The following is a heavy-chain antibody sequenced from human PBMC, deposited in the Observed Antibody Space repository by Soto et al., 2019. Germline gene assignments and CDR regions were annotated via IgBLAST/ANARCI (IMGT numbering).Heavy chain of an antibody. CDR1: GDSISSSGYY. V-gene: IGHV4-39*01. D-gene: IGHD2-15*01. CDR3: ARTDIGNWFDP. J-gene: IGHJ5*02. CDR2: VSYGGST. Sequence: SETLSLTCTVSGDSISSSGYYWGWIRQPPGKGLEWIGSVSYGGSTYYNPSLKSRVTISVDTSRSQFSLKLSSVTAADTAVYYCARTDIGNWFDPWGQGTLVTVSS.